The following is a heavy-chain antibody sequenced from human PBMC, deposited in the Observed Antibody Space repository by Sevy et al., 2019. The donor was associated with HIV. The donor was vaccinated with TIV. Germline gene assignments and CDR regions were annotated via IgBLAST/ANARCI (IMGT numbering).Heavy chain of an antibody. CDR3: ARGRSYNWFDP. CDR2: INHSGST. J-gene: IGHJ5*02. CDR1: GGSFSAYF. V-gene: IGHV4-34*01. Sequence: ETLSLTCAVYGGSFSAYFWSWIRQPPGKGLEWIGEINHSGSTNYNPSLKSRVTISVGSSQNQVSLRLRSVTAADTAVYYCARGRSYNWFDPWGQGTLVTVSS.